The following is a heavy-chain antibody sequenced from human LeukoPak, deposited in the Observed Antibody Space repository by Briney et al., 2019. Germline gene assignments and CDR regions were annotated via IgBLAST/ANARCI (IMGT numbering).Heavy chain of an antibody. CDR3: AKDNGDHTPFDY. Sequence: PGGSLRLSCAASGFTFSSYGMHWVRQAPGKGLEWVAVISYDGSNKYYADSVKGRFTISRDNSKNTLYLQMNSLRAEDTAVYYCAKDNGDHTPFDYWGQGTLVTVSS. D-gene: IGHD4-17*01. CDR1: GFTFSSYG. V-gene: IGHV3-30*18. CDR2: ISYDGSNK. J-gene: IGHJ4*02.